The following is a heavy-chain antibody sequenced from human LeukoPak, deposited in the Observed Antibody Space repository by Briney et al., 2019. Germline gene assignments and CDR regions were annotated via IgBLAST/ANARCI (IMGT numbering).Heavy chain of an antibody. V-gene: IGHV3-21*01. CDR2: ISSSSNYM. Sequence: PGGSLRLSCAASGFTFSSYSMNWVRQAPGKGLEWVSSISSSSNYMYYADAAKGRFTISRDNDKHSLYLQMNSLRAEDTAVYYCARLDCSTTSCSAPNYYNYYMDVWGKGTTVTVSS. D-gene: IGHD2-2*01. J-gene: IGHJ6*03. CDR3: ARLDCSTTSCSAPNYYNYYMDV. CDR1: GFTFSSYS.